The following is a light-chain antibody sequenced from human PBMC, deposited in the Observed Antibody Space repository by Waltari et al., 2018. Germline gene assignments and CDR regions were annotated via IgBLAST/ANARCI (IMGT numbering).Light chain of an antibody. CDR2: DNN. CDR1: TSNHGNNL. CDR3: GTWDSSLSAGV. J-gene: IGLJ3*02. Sequence: QSVLTQPPSGSAAPGPKVTIPCSGSTSNHGNNLVTRYHQVPGTAPKPPIYDNNQRPSGIPDRFSGSKSGTSATLGITGLQTGDEADYYCGTWDSSLSAGVFGGGTKVTV. V-gene: IGLV1-51*01.